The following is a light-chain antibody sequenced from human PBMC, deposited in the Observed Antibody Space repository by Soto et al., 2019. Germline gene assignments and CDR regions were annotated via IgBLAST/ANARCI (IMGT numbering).Light chain of an antibody. CDR3: QQYNNWPWT. CDR2: DAY. J-gene: IGKJ1*01. Sequence: EIVLTQSPATLSLSPGERATLSCRASQSVRGYLAWYQQKLGQAPRLLISDAYNRAAGVPARFSGSGSGADFTLTISSLQSEDFAVYYCQQYNNWPWTFGQGTKVEIK. V-gene: IGKV3-11*01. CDR1: QSVRGY.